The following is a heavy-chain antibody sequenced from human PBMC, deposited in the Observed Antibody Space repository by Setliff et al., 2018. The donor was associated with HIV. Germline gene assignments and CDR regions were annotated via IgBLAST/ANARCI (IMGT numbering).Heavy chain of an antibody. D-gene: IGHD6-19*01. CDR1: GYAFTNYY. Sequence: ASVKVSCKASGYAFTNYYMHWVRQAPGQGLEWMGVINTSGGSAGYAEKFRGRVTMTRDTSTSTVYMDLRNLRSEDTAVYYCARNQGDSSGWYAGDYWGHGTLVTVSS. J-gene: IGHJ4*01. V-gene: IGHV1-46*01. CDR3: ARNQGDSSGWYAGDY. CDR2: INTSGGSA.